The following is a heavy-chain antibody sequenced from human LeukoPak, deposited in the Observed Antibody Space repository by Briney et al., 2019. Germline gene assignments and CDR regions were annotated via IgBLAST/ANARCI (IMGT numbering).Heavy chain of an antibody. CDR2: MRPNGHTT. J-gene: IGHJ4*02. D-gene: IGHD2-15*01. CDR1: GFTFSAYW. Sequence: PGGSLRLSCAASGFTFSAYWMSWVRQAPGKGLEWISYMRPNGHTTYYADSLKGRISVSWDNARNSLYLQLSSLTAADTAFYYCARSGYGDFDFWGQGALVTVSS. V-gene: IGHV3-11*01. CDR3: ARSGYGDFDF.